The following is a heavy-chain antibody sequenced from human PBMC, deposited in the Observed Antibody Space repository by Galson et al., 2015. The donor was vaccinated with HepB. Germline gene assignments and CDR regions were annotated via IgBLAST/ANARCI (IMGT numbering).Heavy chain of an antibody. CDR2: IIPIYGTT. D-gene: IGHD3-9*01. CDR1: GGSFTSHV. J-gene: IGHJ6*02. Sequence: SVKVSCKASGGSFTSHVISWVRQAPGQGLEWMGAIIPIYGTTKYPQKFQDRVTITADGSTNIAYMELRSLRSDDTAVYYCGREYYDSGGYGSYYFYGMDVWGQGTTVTVS. CDR3: GREYYDSGGYGSYYFYGMDV. V-gene: IGHV1-69*13.